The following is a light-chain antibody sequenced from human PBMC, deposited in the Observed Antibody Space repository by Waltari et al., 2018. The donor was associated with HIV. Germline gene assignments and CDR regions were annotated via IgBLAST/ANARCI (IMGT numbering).Light chain of an antibody. Sequence: QSALTQPASVSGSPGQPITISSAGTSSDVGRYNYVSCFQQHPGQAPKLRIYDVTNRPPGVFNRFSGSKSGNTASLTISGLQAEDEADYYCTSYTNIRTWVFGGGTKLTVL. CDR2: DVT. CDR3: TSYTNIRTWV. V-gene: IGLV2-14*03. CDR1: SSDVGRYNY. J-gene: IGLJ3*02.